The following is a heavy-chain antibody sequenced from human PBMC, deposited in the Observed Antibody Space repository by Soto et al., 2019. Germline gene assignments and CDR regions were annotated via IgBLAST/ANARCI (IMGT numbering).Heavy chain of an antibody. J-gene: IGHJ4*02. Sequence: GGSLRVSCQASGCNCDNYGMHWVRQAPGKGLEWVAVITYDGSFQYYADSVKGRFTISRDNSKNTLSLHLNTLKPEDTAVYHCAKDRVGGTFYTPLAFWGQGTLVTVSS. D-gene: IGHD1-7*01. V-gene: IGHV3-30*18. CDR2: ITYDGSFQ. CDR1: GCNCDNYG. CDR3: AKDRVGGTFYTPLAF.